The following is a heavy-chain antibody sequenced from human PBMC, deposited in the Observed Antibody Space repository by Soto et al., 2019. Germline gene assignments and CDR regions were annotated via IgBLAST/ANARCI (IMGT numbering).Heavy chain of an antibody. CDR2: SIPIFGTA. CDR1: GGTFNNYP. Sequence: ALVKVSCKASGGTFNNYPITWVRQAPGQGLEWMGGSIPIFGTANYAQKFQGRVTISVDESTSTAYMELSSLRSEDTAVYYCARGRGYSGDDHYYYFDMDVWGQGTTVTVSS. J-gene: IGHJ6*02. D-gene: IGHD5-12*01. CDR3: ARGRGYSGDDHYYYFDMDV. V-gene: IGHV1-69*13.